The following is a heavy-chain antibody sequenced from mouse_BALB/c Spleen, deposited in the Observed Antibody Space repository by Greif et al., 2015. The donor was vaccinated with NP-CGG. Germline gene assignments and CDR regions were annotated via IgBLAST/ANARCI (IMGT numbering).Heavy chain of an antibody. Sequence: VHVKQSGAELVKPGASVKLSCTASGFNIKDTYMHWVKQRPEQGLELIGRIDPANGNTKYDLKFQGKATITADTSSNTAYLQLSSLTSEDTAVYYCANWDWYFDVWGAGTTVTVSS. D-gene: IGHD4-1*01. CDR1: GFNIKDTY. CDR2: IDPANGNT. J-gene: IGHJ1*01. CDR3: ANWDWYFDV. V-gene: IGHV14-3*02.